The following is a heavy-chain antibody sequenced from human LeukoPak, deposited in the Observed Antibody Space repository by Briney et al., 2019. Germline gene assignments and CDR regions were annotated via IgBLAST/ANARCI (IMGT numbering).Heavy chain of an antibody. V-gene: IGHV4-61*02. D-gene: IGHD3-16*01. CDR3: ARTTEGYVRGPGYSYYYYMDV. Sequence: SETLSLTCTVPGGSISRGSYYGSWTRQPAGKGLEWIGRIYTSGSTNYNPSLKSRVTISVDTSKNQFSLKLRSVTAADTAVYYCARTTEGYVRGPGYSYYYYMDVWGKGTTVTISS. CDR1: GGSISRGSYY. J-gene: IGHJ6*03. CDR2: IYTSGST.